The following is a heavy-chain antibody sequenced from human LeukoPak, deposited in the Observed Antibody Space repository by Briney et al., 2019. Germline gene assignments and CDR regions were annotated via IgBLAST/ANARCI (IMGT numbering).Heavy chain of an antibody. CDR1: GGSFSGYY. D-gene: IGHD5-18*01. CDR3: AGGGYSYGPMDV. CDR2: INHSGST. J-gene: IGHJ6*02. V-gene: IGHV4-34*01. Sequence: PSGTLSLTCAVYGGSFSGYYWSWIRQPPGKGLEWIGEINHSGSTNYNPSLKSRVTISVDTSKNQFSLKLSSVTAADTAVYYCAGGGYSYGPMDVWGQGTTVTVSS.